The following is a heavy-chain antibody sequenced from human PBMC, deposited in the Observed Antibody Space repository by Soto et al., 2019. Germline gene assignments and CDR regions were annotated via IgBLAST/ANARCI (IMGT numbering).Heavy chain of an antibody. CDR3: ARQVVAYCRGGSCYSPYRRCVDP. CDR2: IYNIGST. J-gene: IGHJ5*02. V-gene: IGHV4-59*08. D-gene: IGHD2-15*01. Sequence: PSETLSLTCTVSGGSISGYYWSWLRQPPGKGLEWIGYIYNIGSTNYNPSLRSRVTMSIDTSQEQFSLKLRSVTATNPAVYYCARQVVAYCRGGSCYSPYRRCVDPWGQRTLVTVSS. CDR1: GGSISGYY.